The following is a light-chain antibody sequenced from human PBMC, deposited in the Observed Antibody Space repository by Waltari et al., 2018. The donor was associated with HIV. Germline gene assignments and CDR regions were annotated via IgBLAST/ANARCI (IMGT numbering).Light chain of an antibody. Sequence: QSVLTQPPSASGTPEQRVPISCSGSGSHIGSDTVNWYQQLPGTAPKPLNYSNNQPPSGAPHRIYGSKSGTSATLAMSGLKSEDEADYYCAACDDSLNGRVVFGGGTKLTVL. J-gene: IGLJ2*01. CDR3: AACDDSLNGRVV. CDR2: SNN. V-gene: IGLV1-44*01. CDR1: GSHIGSDT.